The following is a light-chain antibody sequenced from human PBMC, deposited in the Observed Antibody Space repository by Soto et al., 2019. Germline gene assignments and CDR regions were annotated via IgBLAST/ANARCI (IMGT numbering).Light chain of an antibody. CDR2: DHT. J-gene: IGLJ3*02. V-gene: IGLV1-40*01. CDR3: QSYDNSLIGSV. CDR1: SSNIGAGYV. Sequence: QSVLTQPPAVSGAPGQRVTISCTGSSSNIGAGYVVHWYQQHPGTAPKLLIYDHTNRSSGVPDRFSGSKSGTSASLAITGLQAEDEADYYCQSYDNSLIGSVFGGGTKVTVL.